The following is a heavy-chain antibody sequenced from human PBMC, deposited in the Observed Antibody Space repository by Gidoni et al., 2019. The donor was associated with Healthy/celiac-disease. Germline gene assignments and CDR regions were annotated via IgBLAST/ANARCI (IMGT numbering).Heavy chain of an antibody. CDR3: TRREGLSGAVAMFDY. D-gene: IGHD6-19*01. CDR2: IRSKANSYAT. CDR1: GFTFSGSA. Sequence: EVQLVESGGGLVQPGGSLKLSCAASGFTFSGSAMHWVRQASGKGREWVGRIRSKANSYATAYAASVKGRFTISRDDSKNTAYLQMNSLKTEDTAVYYCTRREGLSGAVAMFDYWGQGTLVTVSS. J-gene: IGHJ4*02. V-gene: IGHV3-73*02.